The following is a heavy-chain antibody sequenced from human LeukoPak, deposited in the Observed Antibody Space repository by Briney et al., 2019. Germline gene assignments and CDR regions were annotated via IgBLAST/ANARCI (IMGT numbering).Heavy chain of an antibody. Sequence: PSQTLSLTCTVSGGSISSGDYYWSWIRQPPGKGLEWIGEINHSGSTNYNPSLKSRVTISVDTSKNQFSLRLSSVTAADTAVYYCARTIVVVVAATLRFDPWGQGTLVTVSS. D-gene: IGHD2-15*01. V-gene: IGHV4-30-4*01. CDR3: ARTIVVVVAATLRFDP. CDR2: INHSGST. CDR1: GGSISSGDYY. J-gene: IGHJ5*02.